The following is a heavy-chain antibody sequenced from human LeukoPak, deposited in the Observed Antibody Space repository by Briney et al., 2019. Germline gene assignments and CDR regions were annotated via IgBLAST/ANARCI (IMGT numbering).Heavy chain of an antibody. J-gene: IGHJ3*02. V-gene: IGHV3-74*03. Sequence: PGGSLRLSCAASGFTFSSFWMHWVRQAPGKGLVWVSRVSDDGSTTTYADSVKGRFTISRDNAKNTLYLQLNSLRPDDTAVYYCVRHNAARAFDIWGQGTMVIASS. CDR1: GFTFSSFW. CDR2: VSDDGSTT. CDR3: VRHNAARAFDI. D-gene: IGHD1-1*01.